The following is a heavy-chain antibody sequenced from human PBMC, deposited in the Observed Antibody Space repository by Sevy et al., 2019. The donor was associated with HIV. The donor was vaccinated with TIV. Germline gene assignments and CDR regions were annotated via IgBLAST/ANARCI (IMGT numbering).Heavy chain of an antibody. CDR2: IKSKSDGRTT. CDR1: GFTFSNAW. CDR3: TKDRGVITFAGVIGIPGSV. J-gene: IGHJ4*02. V-gene: IGHV3-15*01. Sequence: GGSLRLSCAASGFTFSNAWMSWVRQAPGKGKEWVGGIKSKSDGRTTDDPAPVKGRFTISRDNSKNTLYLQMNSLKTEDTAVYYCTKDRGVITFAGVIGIPGSVWGQGTLVTVSS. D-gene: IGHD3-16*02.